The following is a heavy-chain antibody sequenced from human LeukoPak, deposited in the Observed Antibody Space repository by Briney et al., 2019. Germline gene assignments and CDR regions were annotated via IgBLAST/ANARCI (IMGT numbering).Heavy chain of an antibody. CDR2: IKSKTDGGTT. CDR1: GFTFSNAW. Sequence: GGSLRLSCEASGFTFSNAWMSWVRQAPGKGLEWVGRIKSKTDGGTTDYAAPVKGRFTISRDDSKNTLYLQMNSLKTEDTAVYYCTTDVKAYSSGWYYFDYWGQGTLVTVSS. CDR3: TTDVKAYSSGWYYFDY. J-gene: IGHJ4*02. D-gene: IGHD6-19*01. V-gene: IGHV3-15*01.